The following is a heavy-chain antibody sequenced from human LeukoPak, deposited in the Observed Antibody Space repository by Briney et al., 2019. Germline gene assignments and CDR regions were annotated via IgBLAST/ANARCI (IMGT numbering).Heavy chain of an antibody. CDR1: GYTFTSYY. CDR3: ARAVLRYSNWFDP. V-gene: IGHV1-18*04. J-gene: IGHJ5*02. CDR2: ISAYNGNT. Sequence: PVASVKVSCKASGYTFTSYYMHWVRQAPGQGLEWMGWISAYNGNTNYAQKLQGRVTMTTDTSTSTAYMELRSLRSDDTAVYYCARAVLRYSNWFDPWGQGTLVTVSS. D-gene: IGHD3-9*01.